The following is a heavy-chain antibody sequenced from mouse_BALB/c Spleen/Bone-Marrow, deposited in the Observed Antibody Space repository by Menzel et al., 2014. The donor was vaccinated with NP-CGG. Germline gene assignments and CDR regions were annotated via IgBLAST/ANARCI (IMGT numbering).Heavy chain of an antibody. J-gene: IGHJ4*01. CDR3: ARSLLRLSYAMDY. D-gene: IGHD1-2*01. V-gene: IGHV5-17*02. CDR1: GFTFSSFG. Sequence: EVMLVESGGGLVQPGGSRKLSCAASGFTFSSFGMHWVRQAPEKGLEWVAYISSGSSTIYYADTVKGRFTISRDNPKNTLFLQMTSLRSEDTAMYYCARSLLRLSYAMDYWGQGTSVTVSP. CDR2: ISSGSSTI.